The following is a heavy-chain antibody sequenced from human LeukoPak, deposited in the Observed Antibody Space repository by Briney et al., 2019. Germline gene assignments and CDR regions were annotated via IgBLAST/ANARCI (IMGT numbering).Heavy chain of an antibody. CDR1: GYSFTTYW. Sequence: RGESLKISCKGSGYSFTTYWIGWVRQMPGKGLEWMGIIYPGDSDTRYSPSFQGQVTISADKSISTAYLQWSSLKASDTAIYYCARRAVSAEYFQQWGQGTLVTVSS. CDR3: ARRAVSAEYFQQ. V-gene: IGHV5-51*01. J-gene: IGHJ1*01. CDR2: IYPGDSDT.